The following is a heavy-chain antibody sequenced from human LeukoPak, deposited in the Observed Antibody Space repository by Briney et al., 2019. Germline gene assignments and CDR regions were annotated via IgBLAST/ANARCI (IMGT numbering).Heavy chain of an antibody. Sequence: ASVKVSCKASGYTFTSYYMHWVRQAPGQGLEWMGIINPSGGSTGYAQKFQGRVTMTRDTSTSTVYMELSSLRSEDTAVYYCGLGGAVAVDWFDPWGQGTLVTVSS. D-gene: IGHD6-19*01. CDR2: INPSGGST. CDR3: GLGGAVAVDWFDP. J-gene: IGHJ5*02. CDR1: GYTFTSYY. V-gene: IGHV1-46*01.